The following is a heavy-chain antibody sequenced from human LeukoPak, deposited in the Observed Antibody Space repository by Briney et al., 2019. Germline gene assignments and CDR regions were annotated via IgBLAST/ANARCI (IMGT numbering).Heavy chain of an antibody. D-gene: IGHD5-18*01. V-gene: IGHV3-9*01. CDR2: ISWNSGSV. CDR1: GFTFSDYW. CDR3: AKVSGYTYGYFDY. Sequence: GGSLRLSCAASGFTFSDYWIHWVRQAPGKGLEWVSGISWNSGSVDYADSVKGRFTISRDNAKNSLYLQINSLRAEDTALYYCAKVSGYTYGYFDYWGQGTLVTVSS. J-gene: IGHJ4*02.